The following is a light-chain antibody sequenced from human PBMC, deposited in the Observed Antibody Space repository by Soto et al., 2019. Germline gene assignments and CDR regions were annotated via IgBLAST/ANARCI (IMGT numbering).Light chain of an antibody. Sequence: QSVLTQPPSASGSPGQSVTISCTGTSSDVGGYNSVSWYQQHPGKAPKLIIYEVSKRPSGVPDRFSGSKSGKTSSLTVSGLQDEDEADYDCSSYAGSNNVVFGGGTKLTVL. J-gene: IGLJ3*02. CDR2: EVS. CDR1: SSDVGGYNS. CDR3: SSYAGSNNVV. V-gene: IGLV2-8*01.